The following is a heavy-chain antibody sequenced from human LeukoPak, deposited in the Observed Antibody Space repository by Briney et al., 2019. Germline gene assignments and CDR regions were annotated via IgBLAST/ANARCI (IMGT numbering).Heavy chain of an antibody. V-gene: IGHV3-23*01. CDR3: ADDFWSGYSDFGMDV. CDR1: GFTFSSYA. D-gene: IGHD3-3*01. Sequence: GGSLRLSWAASGFTFSSYAMSWVRQAPGKGLEWVSAISGSGGSTYYADSVKGRFTISRDNSKNTLYLQMNSLRAEDTAVYYCADDFWSGYSDFGMDVWGQGTTVTVSS. J-gene: IGHJ6*02. CDR2: ISGSGGST.